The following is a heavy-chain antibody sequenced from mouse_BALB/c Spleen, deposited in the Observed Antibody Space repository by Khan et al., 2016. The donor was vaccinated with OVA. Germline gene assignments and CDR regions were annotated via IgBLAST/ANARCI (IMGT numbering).Heavy chain of an antibody. CDR2: VSTGGGYT. Sequence: EVELVESGGDLVKPGGSLKLSCAASGFTFSTYGMSWVRQTPDKRLEWVATVSTGGGYTYYPDSVKERFTISRDNAKNTLYLQMSSLKSEDTAMFYCARLAYYYDSEGFAYWGRDSGHCLC. D-gene: IGHD1-1*01. V-gene: IGHV5-6*01. CDR3: ARLAYYYDSEGFAY. CDR1: GFTFSTYG. J-gene: IGHJ3*01.